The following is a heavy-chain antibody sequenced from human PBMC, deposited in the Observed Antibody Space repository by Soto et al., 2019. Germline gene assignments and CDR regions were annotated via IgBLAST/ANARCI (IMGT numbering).Heavy chain of an antibody. Sequence: QVQLQESGPGLVKPSETLSLTYTVSGDPVSSGSYYWSWIRQSPGKGLEWIGYIYYSGSTSYSPSLKSRVTISVDTSKNQFSLKLSSVTAADTAVYYCARNGGYENWFDPWGQGTLVTVSS. J-gene: IGHJ5*02. CDR3: ARNGGYENWFDP. CDR1: GDPVSSGSYY. CDR2: IYYSGST. V-gene: IGHV4-61*01. D-gene: IGHD3-16*01.